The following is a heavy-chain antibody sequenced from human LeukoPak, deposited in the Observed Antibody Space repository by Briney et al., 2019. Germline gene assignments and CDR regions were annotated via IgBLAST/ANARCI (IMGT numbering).Heavy chain of an antibody. Sequence: GGSLRLSCAASGFTFSSYGMSWVRQAPGKGLEWVSAISGSGGSTYYADSVKGRFTISRDNAKNSLYLQMNSLRAEDTAVYYCARDEATVTTDYYYYYMDVWGKGTTVTVSS. CDR1: GFTFSSYG. V-gene: IGHV3-23*01. CDR2: ISGSGGST. J-gene: IGHJ6*03. D-gene: IGHD4-17*01. CDR3: ARDEATVTTDYYYYYMDV.